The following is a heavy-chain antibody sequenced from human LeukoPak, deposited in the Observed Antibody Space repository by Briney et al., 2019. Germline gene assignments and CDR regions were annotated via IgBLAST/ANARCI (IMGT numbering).Heavy chain of an antibody. CDR2: IYYSGST. V-gene: IGHV4-39*01. CDR3: ARNSSGYAFDP. D-gene: IGHD5-12*01. J-gene: IGHJ5*02. CDR1: GGSISSRTYY. Sequence: PSETLSLTCTVSGGSISSRTYYWAWIRQPPGKGLEWIESIYYSGSTYYNPSLKSRLTISIDTSKNQFSLNLNSVTAADTAVYYCARNSSGYAFDPWGQGTLVTVSS.